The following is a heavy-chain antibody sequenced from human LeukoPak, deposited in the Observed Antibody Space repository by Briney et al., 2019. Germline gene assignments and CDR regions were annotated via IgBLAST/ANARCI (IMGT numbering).Heavy chain of an antibody. V-gene: IGHV1-2*02. CDR3: ARDRDTAMAKPDY. CDR2: INPNSGGT. CDR1: GYTFTGYY. J-gene: IGHJ4*02. D-gene: IGHD5-18*01. Sequence: ASVKVSCKASGYTFTGYYMHWVRQAPGQGLEWMGWINPNSGGTNYAQKFQGRVTMTRDTSISTAYMELSRLRSDDTAVYYCARDRDTAMAKPDYWGQGTLVTVSS.